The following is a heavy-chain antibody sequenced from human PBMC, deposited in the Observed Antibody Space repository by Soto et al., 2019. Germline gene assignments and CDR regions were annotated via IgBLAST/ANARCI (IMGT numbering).Heavy chain of an antibody. Sequence: ASVKVSCTASGYTFTSYGISWVRQAPGQGLEWMGWISAYNGKTNYAQKLQGRVTMTTDTSTSTAYMELRSLRSDDTAVYLCARDRGDSYGPQYFDMWGQVTMVTVSS. CDR1: GYTFTSYG. D-gene: IGHD5-18*01. CDR3: ARDRGDSYGPQYFDM. V-gene: IGHV1-18*01. CDR2: ISAYNGKT. J-gene: IGHJ3*02.